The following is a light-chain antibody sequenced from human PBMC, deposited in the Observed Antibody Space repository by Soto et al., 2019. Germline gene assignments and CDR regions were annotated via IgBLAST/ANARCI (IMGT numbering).Light chain of an antibody. CDR3: SSYTSSSKDV. Sequence: QSALTQPPSVSGSPGQSVTISCTGTSSDVGSYNRVSWYQQPPGTAPKLMIYEVSNRPSGVPDRFSGSKSGNTASLTISGLKSEDEADYYCSSYTSSSKDVFGTGTKLTVL. CDR1: SSDVGSYNR. J-gene: IGLJ1*01. V-gene: IGLV2-18*02. CDR2: EVS.